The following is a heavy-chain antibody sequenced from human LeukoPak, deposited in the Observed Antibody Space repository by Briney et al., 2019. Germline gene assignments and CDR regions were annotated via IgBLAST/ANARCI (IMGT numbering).Heavy chain of an antibody. J-gene: IGHJ1*01. V-gene: IGHV1-2*02. CDR1: GYTFTGYY. Sequence: GASVKVSCKASGYTFTGYYIHWVRQAPGQGLEWMGWINPNSGDTNYAQKFQGRVTMTRDTSIATGFLDLSRLRSDDTAVYYCVREGDKVVVLGVSPQYAEYLQHWGQGTLVTVSS. CDR3: VREGDKVVVLGVSPQYAEYLQH. D-gene: IGHD2-15*01. CDR2: INPNSGDT.